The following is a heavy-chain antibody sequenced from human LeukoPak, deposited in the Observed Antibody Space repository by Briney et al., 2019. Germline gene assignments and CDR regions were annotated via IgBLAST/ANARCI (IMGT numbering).Heavy chain of an antibody. Sequence: SETLSLTCTVSGDSFNNYYWHWIRQPPGKSLDWIGYIYFTGSTNYNPSLESRVTMSVDTSKNQFSLKLSSVTAADTAVYYCARRSMVRTVGYYYGMDVWGQGTTVTVSS. CDR3: ARRSMVRTVGYYYGMDV. CDR1: GDSFNNYY. D-gene: IGHD4/OR15-4a*01. J-gene: IGHJ6*02. V-gene: IGHV4-59*12. CDR2: IYFTGST.